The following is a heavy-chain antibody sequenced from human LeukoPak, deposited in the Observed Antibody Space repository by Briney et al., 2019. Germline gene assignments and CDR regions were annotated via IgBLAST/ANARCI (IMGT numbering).Heavy chain of an antibody. D-gene: IGHD3-22*01. J-gene: IGHJ4*02. CDR1: GFTFSSYW. CDR2: INTDGSAT. CDR3: ARDDKEVVGIDY. Sequence: GGSLRLSCAASGFTFSSYWMHWVRQVPGKGLVWVSRINTDGSATSYADSVKGRFTISRDNAKNTLYLQMNSLRAEDTAVYYCARDDKEVVGIDYWGQGTLVTVSS. V-gene: IGHV3-74*01.